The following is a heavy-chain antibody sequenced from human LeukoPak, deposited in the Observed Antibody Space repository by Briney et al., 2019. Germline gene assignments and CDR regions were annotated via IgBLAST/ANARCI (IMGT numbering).Heavy chain of an antibody. V-gene: IGHV4-4*09. CDR2: IYTSGST. Sequence: SETLSLTCTVSGGSISSYYWSWIRQPPGKGLEWIGYIYTSGSTNYNPSLKSRVTISVDTSKNQFSLKLSSVTAADTAVYYCARLFGRTHYWGQGTLVTVSS. CDR1: GGSISSYY. J-gene: IGHJ4*02. D-gene: IGHD3-16*01. CDR3: ARLFGRTHY.